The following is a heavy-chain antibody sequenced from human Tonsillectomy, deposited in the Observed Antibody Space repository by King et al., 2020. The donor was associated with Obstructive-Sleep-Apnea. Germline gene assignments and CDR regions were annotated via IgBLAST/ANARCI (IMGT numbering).Heavy chain of an antibody. V-gene: IGHV4-34*01. Sequence: VQLQQWGAGVLKPSETLTLTCAVSTGSLNSYYWIWIRQPPGQGLECVGEINRSGTTYYSPSLESRVTISVDTSKNQFSLRLKSVTAADSAVYFCARRRTPRWYLDYWGQGTLVTVSS. CDR2: INRSGTT. J-gene: IGHJ4*02. D-gene: IGHD4-23*01. CDR1: TGSLNSYY. CDR3: ARRRTPRWYLDY.